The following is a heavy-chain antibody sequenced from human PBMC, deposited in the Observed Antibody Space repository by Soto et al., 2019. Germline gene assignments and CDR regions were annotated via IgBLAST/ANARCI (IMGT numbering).Heavy chain of an antibody. CDR2: VNYSGST. CDR1: AGSIRSSSHY. D-gene: IGHD3-10*01. Sequence: QLQMQESGPGLVKPSETLSLTCTVSAGSIRSSSHYWAWIRQPPGKGLEWIGSVNYSGSTYYNPSLRRRVTMSGATSQNQFSLRRSSVTAADTSVYYCAGHGYDYGSGKDMGVWGKGTTVTVSS. J-gene: IGHJ6*03. V-gene: IGHV4-39*01. CDR3: AGHGYDYGSGKDMGV.